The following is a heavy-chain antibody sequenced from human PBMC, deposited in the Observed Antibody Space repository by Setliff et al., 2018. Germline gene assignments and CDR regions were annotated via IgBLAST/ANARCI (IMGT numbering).Heavy chain of an antibody. J-gene: IGHJ5*02. CDR3: ARDQFRKSGGLYS. CDR2: ISDDGTNE. CDR1: GFSVSTFS. V-gene: IGHV3-30*03. Sequence: PGGSLRLSCAASGFSVSTFSMHWVRQTPVKGLEWVATISDDGTNEFYADSVKGRFTVFRDSSKNTLYLQMSSLRPDDTAMYYCARDQFRKSGGLYSWGQGTLVTVSS. D-gene: IGHD2-15*01.